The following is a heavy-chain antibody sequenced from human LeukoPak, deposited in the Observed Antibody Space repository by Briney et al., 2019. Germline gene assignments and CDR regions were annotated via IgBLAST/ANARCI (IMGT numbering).Heavy chain of an antibody. CDR1: GFTFSNYG. V-gene: IGHV3-30*02. CDR3: AKQYGGSGGDAFEI. Sequence: GGSLRLSCAASGFTFSNYGMHWVRQAPGRGLEGVAFIRHDGTTIYYADSVKGRFTISRDNSRDTVFLQMNNLRPEDTATYYCAKQYGGSGGDAFEIWGQETIVTVSS. D-gene: IGHD4-23*01. J-gene: IGHJ3*02. CDR2: IRHDGTTI.